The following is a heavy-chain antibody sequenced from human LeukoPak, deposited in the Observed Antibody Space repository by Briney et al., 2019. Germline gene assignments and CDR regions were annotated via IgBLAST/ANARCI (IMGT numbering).Heavy chain of an antibody. D-gene: IGHD6-19*01. V-gene: IGHV3-53*01. Sequence: GGSLRLSCAASGFTVSSNYMSWVRQAPGKGLEWVSVIYSGGSTYYADSVKGRFTISRDNSKNTLYLQMNSLRAEDTAVYHCARRSSGWSYYYGMDVWGQGTTVTVSS. J-gene: IGHJ6*02. CDR3: ARRSSGWSYYYGMDV. CDR2: IYSGGST. CDR1: GFTVSSNY.